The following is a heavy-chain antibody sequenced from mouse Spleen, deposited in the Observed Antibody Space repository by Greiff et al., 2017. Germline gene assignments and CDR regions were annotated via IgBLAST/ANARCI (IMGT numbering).Heavy chain of an antibody. Sequence: EVQGVESGGGLVKPGGSLKLSCAASGFAFSSYDMSWVRQTPEKRLEWVAYISSGGGSTYYPDTVKGRFTISRDNAKNTLYLQMSSLKSEDTAMYYCARHSTTGPRFAYWGQGTLVTVSA. CDR1: GFAFSSYD. V-gene: IGHV5-12-1*01. J-gene: IGHJ3*01. CDR3: ARHSTTGPRFAY. D-gene: IGHD4-1*02. CDR2: ISSGGGST.